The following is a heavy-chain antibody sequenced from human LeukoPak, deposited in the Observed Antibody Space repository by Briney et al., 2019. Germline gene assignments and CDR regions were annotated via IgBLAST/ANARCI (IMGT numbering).Heavy chain of an antibody. CDR3: ASIVGYCSSTSCFDY. CDR2: INPNSGGT. CDR1: GYTFTGYY. V-gene: IGHV1-2*02. J-gene: IGHJ4*02. D-gene: IGHD2-2*01. Sequence: ASVKVSCKASGYTFTGYYMHWVRQAPGQGLEWTGWINPNSGGTNYAQKFQGRVTMTRDTSISTAYMELSRLRSDDTAVYYCASIVGYCSSTSCFDYWGQGTLVTVSS.